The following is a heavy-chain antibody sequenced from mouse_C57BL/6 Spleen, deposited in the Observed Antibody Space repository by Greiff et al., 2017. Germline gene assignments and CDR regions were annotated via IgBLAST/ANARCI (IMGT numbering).Heavy chain of an antibody. V-gene: IGHV5-15*01. D-gene: IGHD1-1*01. CDR1: GFTFSDYG. CDR2: ISNLAYSI. J-gene: IGHJ3*01. Sequence: EVNLVESGGGLVQPGGSLKLSCAASGFTFSDYGMAWVRQAPRKGPEWVAFISNLAYSIYSADTVTGRFTISRENAKNTLYLEMSSLRSEDTAMYYCARLITTVAQGFAYWGQGTLVTVSA. CDR3: ARLITTVAQGFAY.